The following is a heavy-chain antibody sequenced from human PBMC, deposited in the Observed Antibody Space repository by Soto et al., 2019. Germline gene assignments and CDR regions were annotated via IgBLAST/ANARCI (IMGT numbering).Heavy chain of an antibody. CDR2: ISAYNGDT. CDR1: GYTFTSYG. Sequence: ASVKVSCKASGYTFTSYGLSWVRQAPGQGLEWMGWISAYNGDTNYAQKLQGRVTMTTDTSTSTAYMELRSLRSDDTAVYYCARDDAWRRQFDYWGQGTLVTVSS. D-gene: IGHD3-3*01. CDR3: ARDDAWRRQFDY. J-gene: IGHJ4*02. V-gene: IGHV1-18*01.